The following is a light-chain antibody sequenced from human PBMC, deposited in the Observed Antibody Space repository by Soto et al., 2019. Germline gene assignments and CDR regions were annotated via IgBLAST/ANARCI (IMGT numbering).Light chain of an antibody. V-gene: IGLV1-51*01. J-gene: IGLJ1*01. CDR3: GSWDSSLSAYV. CDR2: DDN. CDR1: SSNIGGNS. Sequence: QSVLTQPPSVSAAPGQKVTISCSGSSSNIGGNSVSWYQQLPGTAPKLLIYDDNKRPSGIPDRLSGSKSGTSATLGITGFQTGEEADYYCGSWDSSLSAYVLGTGKKVT.